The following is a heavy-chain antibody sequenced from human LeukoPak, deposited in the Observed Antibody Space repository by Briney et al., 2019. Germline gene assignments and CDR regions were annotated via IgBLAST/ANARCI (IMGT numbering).Heavy chain of an antibody. CDR3: AKDGDWRPAAD. J-gene: IGHJ4*02. Sequence: GSLRLSCAASGFTFSSSAMSWVRQAPGKGLEWVSSITAAGGGANYPDSVKGRFTISRDNSKNTLYLQMNSLRAEDTAIYYRAKDGDWRPAADWGQGTLVTVSS. CDR2: ITAAGGGA. V-gene: IGHV3-23*01. CDR1: GFTFSSSA. D-gene: IGHD2-2*01.